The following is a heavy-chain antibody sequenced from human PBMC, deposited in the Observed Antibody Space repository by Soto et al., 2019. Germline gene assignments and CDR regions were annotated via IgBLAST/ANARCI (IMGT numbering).Heavy chain of an antibody. CDR3: ACRFAAATPWSY. D-gene: IGHD6-13*01. CDR2: IKQDGTEK. Sequence: GGSLRLSCVASGFTFSDYWMTWVRQTPGKGLEWVANIKQDGTEKYYVDSVRGRFTVSRDNAANSLYLQLNSLRAEDTAVYYCACRFAAATPWSYWGQGALVTVSS. CDR1: GFTFSDYW. J-gene: IGHJ4*02. V-gene: IGHV3-7*01.